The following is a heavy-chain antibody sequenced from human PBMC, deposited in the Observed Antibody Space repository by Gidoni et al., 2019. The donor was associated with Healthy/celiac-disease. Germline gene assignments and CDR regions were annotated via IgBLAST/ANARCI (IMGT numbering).Heavy chain of an antibody. D-gene: IGHD2-21*02. V-gene: IGHV5-51*01. J-gene: IGHJ2*01. CDR2: IYPGDSDT. Sequence: EVQLVQSGAEVKKPGESLKISCKGSGYSFTSYWIGWVRQMPGKGLEWMGIIYPGDSDTRYSPSFQGQVTISADKSISTAYLQWSSLKASDTAMYYCARPIDIGGGGDGENWYFDLWGRGTLVTVSS. CDR1: GYSFTSYW. CDR3: ARPIDIGGGGDGENWYFDL.